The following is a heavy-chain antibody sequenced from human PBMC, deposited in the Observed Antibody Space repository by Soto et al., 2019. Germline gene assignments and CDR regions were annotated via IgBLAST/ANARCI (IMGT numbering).Heavy chain of an antibody. D-gene: IGHD1-20*01. CDR2: ISGSGQMT. CDR3: ARSEMTYNWID. Sequence: EVQLLESGGDLLQPGGSLRLSCVASGFTFRGDAMSWVRQAPGKGLEWVSSISGSGQMTHYADSVKGRFTISRDNSKNTLYLQMKSLRAEDTAVYYCARSEMTYNWIDWGQGTLVTVSS. V-gene: IGHV3-23*01. CDR1: GFTFRGDA. J-gene: IGHJ4*02.